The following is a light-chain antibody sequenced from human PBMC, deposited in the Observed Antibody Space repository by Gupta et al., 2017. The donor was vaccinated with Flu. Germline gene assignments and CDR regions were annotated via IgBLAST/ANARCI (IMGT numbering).Light chain of an antibody. CDR3: QQYYSTPRT. Sequence: DIVMTQSPDSLAVSLGERATINCKSSQSVLYSSNNKNYLAWYQQKAGQPPQLLLCWASTRESGVPDRFSGSGSGTDFTLTISSLQAEDVAVYYCQQYYSTPRTFGPGTKVDI. CDR2: WAS. V-gene: IGKV4-1*01. CDR1: QSVLYSSNNKNY. J-gene: IGKJ3*01.